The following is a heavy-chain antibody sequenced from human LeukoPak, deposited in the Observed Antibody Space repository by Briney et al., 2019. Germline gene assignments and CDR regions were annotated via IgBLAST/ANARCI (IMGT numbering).Heavy chain of an antibody. CDR3: ARGHDSSGWYFDY. CDR2: INHSGST. CDR1: GGSFSGYY. D-gene: IGHD6-19*01. V-gene: IGHV4-34*01. Sequence: SETLSLTCAAYGGSFSGYYWSWIRQPPGKGLEWIGEINHSGSTNYNPSLKSRVTISVDTSKNQFSLKLSSVTAADTAVYYCARGHDSSGWYFDYWGQGTLVTVSS. J-gene: IGHJ4*02.